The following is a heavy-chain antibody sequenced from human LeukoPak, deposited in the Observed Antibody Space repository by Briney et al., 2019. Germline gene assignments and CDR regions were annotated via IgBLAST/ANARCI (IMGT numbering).Heavy chain of an antibody. CDR1: GFTSSSYG. V-gene: IGHV3-30*18. J-gene: IGHJ4*02. CDR3: AKESPREYYYDSSGTFDY. CDR2: ISYDGSNK. Sequence: GRSLRLSCAASGFTSSSYGMHWVRRAPGKGLEWVAVISYDGSNKYYADSVKGRFTISRDNSKNTLYLQMNSLRAEDTAVYYCAKESPREYYYDSSGTFDYWGQGTLVTVSS. D-gene: IGHD3-22*01.